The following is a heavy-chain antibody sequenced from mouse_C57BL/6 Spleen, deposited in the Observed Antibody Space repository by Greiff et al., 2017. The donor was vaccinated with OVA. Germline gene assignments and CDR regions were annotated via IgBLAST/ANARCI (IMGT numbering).Heavy chain of an antibody. CDR2: INYDGSST. CDR3: ARDGDYGSSYGYFDV. D-gene: IGHD1-1*01. CDR1: GFTFSDYY. J-gene: IGHJ1*03. Sequence: EVHLVESEGGLVQPGSSMKLSCTASGFTFSDYYMAWVRQVPEKGLEWVATINYDGSSTYYLDSLKSRFIISRDNAKNILYLQMSSLKSEDTATYYCARDGDYGSSYGYFDVWGTGTTVTVSS. V-gene: IGHV5-16*01.